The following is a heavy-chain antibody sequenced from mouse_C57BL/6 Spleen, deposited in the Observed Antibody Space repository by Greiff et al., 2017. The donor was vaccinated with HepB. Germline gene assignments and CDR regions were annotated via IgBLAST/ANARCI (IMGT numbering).Heavy chain of an antibody. CDR3: TTGYGSSPGFAY. CDR1: GFNIKDDY. Sequence: EVQLQQSGAELVRPGASVKLSCTASGFNIKDDYMHWVKQRPEQGLEWIGWIDPENGDTEYASKFQGKATITADTSSNTAYLQLSSLTSEDTAVYYCTTGYGSSPGFAYWGQGTLVTVSA. D-gene: IGHD1-1*01. V-gene: IGHV14-4*01. CDR2: IDPENGDT. J-gene: IGHJ3*01.